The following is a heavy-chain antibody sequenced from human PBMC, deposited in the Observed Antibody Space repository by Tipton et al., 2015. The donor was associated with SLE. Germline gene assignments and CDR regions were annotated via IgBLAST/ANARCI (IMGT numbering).Heavy chain of an antibody. J-gene: IGHJ4*02. CDR1: GFSFSTYG. D-gene: IGHD5-18*01. CDR3: AKVDRTNMVTSFDY. Sequence: SLRLSCAASGFSFSTYGMHWVRQAPGKGLEWVAFIRYDGRNKYYADSVKGRFTISRDNSKNTVYLQMNSLRAEDTAVYYCAKVDRTNMVTSFDYWGQGTLVTVSS. V-gene: IGHV3-30*02. CDR2: IRYDGRNK.